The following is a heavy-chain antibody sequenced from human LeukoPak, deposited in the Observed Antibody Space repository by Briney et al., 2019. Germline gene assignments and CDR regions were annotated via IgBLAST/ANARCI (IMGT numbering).Heavy chain of an antibody. J-gene: IGHJ5*02. Sequence: GGSLRLSCAASGFTFSSYAMHWVRQAPGKGLEWVAVISYDGDYKYYADSVKGRFTISRDNSKNTLYLQMNSLRAEDTAVYYCAKDLNRYVLMVVAPAEDWFDASGQGTLVTVSS. CDR1: GFTFSSYA. D-gene: IGHD3-22*01. CDR3: AKDLNRYVLMVVAPAEDWFDA. CDR2: ISYDGDYK. V-gene: IGHV3-30*04.